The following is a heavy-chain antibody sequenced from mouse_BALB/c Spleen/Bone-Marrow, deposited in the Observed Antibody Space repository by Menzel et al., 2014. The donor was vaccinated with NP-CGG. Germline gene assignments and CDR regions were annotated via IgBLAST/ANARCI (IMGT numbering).Heavy chain of an antibody. CDR3: AVMDY. V-gene: IGHV7-3*02. CDR2: IRNKANGYTT. Sequence: EVQVVESGGGLVQPGGSLRLSCATSGFTFTDYYMSWVRQPPGKALEWLGFIRNKANGYTTEYSASVKGRFTISRDNSQSILYLQMNTMRAEDSATYYRAVMDYWGQGTSVTVSS. J-gene: IGHJ4*01. CDR1: GFTFTDYY.